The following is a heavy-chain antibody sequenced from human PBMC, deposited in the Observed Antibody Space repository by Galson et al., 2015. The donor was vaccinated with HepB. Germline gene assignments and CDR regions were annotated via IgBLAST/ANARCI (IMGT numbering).Heavy chain of an antibody. Sequence: SVKVSCKASGYTFTPYDINWVRQANGQGLEWMGWMNPNSGNTGYAQKFQGRVTMTRNTSISTAYMELSSLGSEDTAIYYCARQSGAYHWFDPWGQGTLVTVSS. CDR2: MNPNSGNT. CDR1: GYTFTPYD. J-gene: IGHJ5*02. D-gene: IGHD2-15*01. V-gene: IGHV1-8*01. CDR3: ARQSGAYHWFDP.